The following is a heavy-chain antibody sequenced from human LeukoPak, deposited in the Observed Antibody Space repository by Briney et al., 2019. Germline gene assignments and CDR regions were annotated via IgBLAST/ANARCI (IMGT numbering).Heavy chain of an antibody. J-gene: IGHJ6*02. CDR1: GFIFSDYA. V-gene: IGHV3-23*01. CDR3: AKGDYGDSYHYGLDV. D-gene: IGHD4-17*01. Sequence: GGSLRLSCAASGFIFSDYAISWVRLAPGKGLECVSGIGATGSGTYYVDSVKGRFTISRDNSKNTLYLQMSSLRADDTAVYYCAKGDYGDSYHYGLDVWGQGTTVIVSS. CDR2: IGATGSGT.